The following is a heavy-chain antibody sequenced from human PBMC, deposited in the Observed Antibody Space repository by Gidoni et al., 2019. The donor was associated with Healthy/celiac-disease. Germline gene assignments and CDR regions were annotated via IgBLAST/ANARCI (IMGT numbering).Heavy chain of an antibody. V-gene: IGHV3-33*01. J-gene: IGHJ6*02. CDR3: ARGLRFLEWLPLDV. Sequence: QVQLVESGGGVVQPGRSLRLSCAASGFTFSSYGMHWVRQAPGKGLEWVAVIWYDGSNKYYADSVKGRFTISRDNSKNTLDLQMNSLRAEDTAVYYCARGLRFLEWLPLDVWGQGTTVTVSS. D-gene: IGHD3-3*01. CDR1: GFTFSSYG. CDR2: IWYDGSNK.